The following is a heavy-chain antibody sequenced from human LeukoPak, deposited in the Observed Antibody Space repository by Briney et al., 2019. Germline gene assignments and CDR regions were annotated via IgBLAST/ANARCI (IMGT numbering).Heavy chain of an antibody. CDR1: GFTFSSYA. J-gene: IGHJ4*02. D-gene: IGHD1-26*01. Sequence: TLRLSCAASGFTFSSYALHYVRQATGKELEWVAVISFDGGNKYYADSVKGRFTISRDNSKNTLYLQMNSLRPEDTAVYYCAREGGSYYFDYWGQGTLVTVSS. CDR3: AREGGSYYFDY. CDR2: ISFDGGNK. V-gene: IGHV3-30-3*01.